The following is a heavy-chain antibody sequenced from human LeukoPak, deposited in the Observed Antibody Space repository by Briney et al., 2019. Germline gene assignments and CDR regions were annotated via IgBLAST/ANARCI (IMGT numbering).Heavy chain of an antibody. Sequence: SETLSLTCTVSVGSISSYYWSWVRQPPGKGLEWIGYVYTSGSTNYNPSLKSRVTISVDTSKNQFSLKLSSVTAADTAVYYCARQTYGSGDDAFDIWGQGTMVTVSS. J-gene: IGHJ3*02. CDR1: VGSISSYY. CDR3: ARQTYGSGDDAFDI. CDR2: VYTSGST. V-gene: IGHV4-4*09. D-gene: IGHD3-10*01.